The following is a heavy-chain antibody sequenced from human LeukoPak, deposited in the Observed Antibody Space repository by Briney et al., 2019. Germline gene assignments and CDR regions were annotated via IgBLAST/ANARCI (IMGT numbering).Heavy chain of an antibody. J-gene: IGHJ4*02. CDR3: ARARVANFDY. CDR2: IGTSGDYI. D-gene: IGHD2-21*01. V-gene: IGHV3-21*06. CDR1: GFIFSTYN. Sequence: GGSLRLSCTASGFIFSTYNMNWVRQAPGKGLEWVSSIGTSGDYIYYADSVQGRFTISRDDAKNSLYLQMNSLRAEDTAVYYCARARVANFDYWGQGTLVTVSS.